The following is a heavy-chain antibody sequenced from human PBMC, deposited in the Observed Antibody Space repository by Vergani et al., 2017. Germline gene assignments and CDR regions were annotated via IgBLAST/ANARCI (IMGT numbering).Heavy chain of an antibody. CDR3: ASAQYYYDSSGYYYNWFDP. CDR2: IIPIFGTA. Sequence: QVQLVQSGAEVKKPGSSVKVSCKASGGTFSSYAISWVRQAPGQGLEWMGGIIPIFGTANYAQKFQGRVTITADESTSTAYMELSSLRSEDTAVYYCASAQYYYDSSGYYYNWFDPWGQGTRVTVSS. J-gene: IGHJ5*02. D-gene: IGHD3-22*01. V-gene: IGHV1-69*01. CDR1: GGTFSSYA.